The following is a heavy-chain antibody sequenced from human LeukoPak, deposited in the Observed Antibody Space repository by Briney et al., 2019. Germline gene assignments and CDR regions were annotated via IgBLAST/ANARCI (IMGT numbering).Heavy chain of an antibody. CDR2: ISSSSSYI. CDR1: GFTVSSNY. CDR3: ARGANGSGSY. V-gene: IGHV3-21*01. Sequence: PGGSLRLSCAASGFTVSSNYMSWVRQAPGKGLEWVSSISSSSSYIYYADSVKGRFTISRDNAKNSLYLQMNSLRAEDTAVYYCARGANGSGSYWGQGTLVTVSS. D-gene: IGHD6-19*01. J-gene: IGHJ4*02.